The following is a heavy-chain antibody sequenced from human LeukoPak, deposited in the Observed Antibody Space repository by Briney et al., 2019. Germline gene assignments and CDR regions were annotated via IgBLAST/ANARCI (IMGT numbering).Heavy chain of an antibody. CDR1: GGSFSGYY. J-gene: IGHJ6*03. D-gene: IGHD3-10*01. CDR3: ARAGSGSYYLSYYYMDV. CDR2: IYHSGST. Sequence: SETLSLTCAVYGGSFSGYYWSWIRQPPGKGLEWIGSIYHSGSTYYNPSLKSRVTISVDTSKNQFSLKLSSVTAADTAVYYCARAGSGSYYLSYYYMDVWGKGTTVTVSS. V-gene: IGHV4-34*01.